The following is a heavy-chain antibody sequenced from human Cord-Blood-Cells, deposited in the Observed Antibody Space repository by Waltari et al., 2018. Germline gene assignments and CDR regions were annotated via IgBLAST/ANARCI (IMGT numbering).Heavy chain of an antibody. CDR3: ARFIAAAGTCFDY. CDR2: INHSGST. D-gene: IGHD6-13*01. V-gene: IGHV4-34*01. CDR1: GGSFSGYY. J-gene: IGHJ4*02. Sequence: QVQLQQWGAGLLKHSETLSLTCAVYGGSFSGYYWSWIRQPPGKGLEWIGEINHSGSTNYNPSLKSRVTISVETSKNQFSLKLSSVTAADTAVYYCARFIAAAGTCFDYWGQGTLVTVSS.